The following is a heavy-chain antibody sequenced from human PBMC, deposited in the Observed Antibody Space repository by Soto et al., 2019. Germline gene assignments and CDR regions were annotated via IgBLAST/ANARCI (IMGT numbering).Heavy chain of an antibody. CDR1: GFTFSSYA. V-gene: IGHV3-23*01. J-gene: IGHJ6*03. CDR2: ISGSGGST. Sequence: EVQLLESGGGLVQPGGSLRLSCAASGFTFSSYAMSWVRQAPGKGLEWVSAISGSGGSTYYADSVKGRFTISRDNSKNKLYLQMNTLSAEDTAVYYCATDKDRYYYYYYMDVWGKGTTVTVSS. CDR3: ATDKDRYYYYYYMDV.